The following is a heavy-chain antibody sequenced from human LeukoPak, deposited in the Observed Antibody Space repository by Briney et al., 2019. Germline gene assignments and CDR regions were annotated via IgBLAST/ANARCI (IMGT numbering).Heavy chain of an antibody. CDR2: INPNSGGT. CDR3: ASARCSGGSCYSEIDY. J-gene: IGHJ4*02. V-gene: IGHV1-2*02. CDR1: GYTFTDYY. D-gene: IGHD2-15*01. Sequence: ASVKVSCKASGYTFTDYYMHWVRQAPGQGLEWMGWINPNSGGTNYAQKFQGRVAMTRDTSISTAYMELSRLRSDDTAVYYCASARCSGGSCYSEIDYWGQGTLVTVSS.